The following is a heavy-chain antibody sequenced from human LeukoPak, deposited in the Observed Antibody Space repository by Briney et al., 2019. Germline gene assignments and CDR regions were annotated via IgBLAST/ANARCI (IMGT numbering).Heavy chain of an antibody. D-gene: IGHD1-14*01. Sequence: GGSLRFSCAASGFTFDDYAMHWVRQAPGKGLEWVSGISWNSGSIGYADSVKGRFTISRDNAKNSLYLQMNSLRAEDTALYYCAKAAGTGTPPDYWGQGTLVTVSS. CDR1: GFTFDDYA. CDR3: AKAAGTGTPPDY. CDR2: ISWNSGSI. J-gene: IGHJ4*02. V-gene: IGHV3-9*01.